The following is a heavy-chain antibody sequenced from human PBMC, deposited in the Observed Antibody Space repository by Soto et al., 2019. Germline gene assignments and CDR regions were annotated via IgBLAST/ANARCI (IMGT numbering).Heavy chain of an antibody. V-gene: IGHV4-39*01. Sequence: QLQLQESGPGLVKASETLSLTCNVSGGSISSSRSYWAWIRQPPGKGLEWIANIFYSGSTYYNPSLASRVTVSVDTSNIPFSLKLSSVTAADTAVYYCARQPTTADIDVWFDPWGQGTLVTVSS. CDR3: ARQPTTADIDVWFDP. D-gene: IGHD2-2*01. CDR1: GGSISSSRSY. CDR2: IFYSGST. J-gene: IGHJ5*02.